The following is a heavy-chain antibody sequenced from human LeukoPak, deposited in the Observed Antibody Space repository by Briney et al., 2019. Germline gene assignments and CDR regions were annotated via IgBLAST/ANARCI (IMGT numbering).Heavy chain of an antibody. D-gene: IGHD3-22*01. J-gene: IGHJ3*02. V-gene: IGHV1-24*01. CDR3: ATETYYYDSSGYLI. Sequence: ASVKVSCKVSGYTLTELSMHWVRQAPGKGLEWMGGFDPEDGETIYAQKFQGRVTMTEDTSTDTAYMELSSLRSEDTAVYYCATETYYYDSSGYLIWGQGTMVTVPS. CDR1: GYTLTELS. CDR2: FDPEDGET.